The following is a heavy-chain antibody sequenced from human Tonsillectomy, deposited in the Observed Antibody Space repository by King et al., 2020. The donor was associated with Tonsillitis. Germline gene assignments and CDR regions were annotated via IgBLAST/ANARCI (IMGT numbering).Heavy chain of an antibody. CDR2: IDWNDDK. D-gene: IGHD6-19*01. CDR1: GFSLTTSGLC. Sequence: TLKESGPALVKPTQTLTLTCTFSGFSLTTSGLCVNWIRQPPGKALEWLALIDWNDDKYYSTSLKTRVTISKDTSKNPVVLQMTNMDPVDTATYYCARSSGWYGYYFDYWGQGTLVTVSS. J-gene: IGHJ4*02. CDR3: ARSSGWYGYYFDY. V-gene: IGHV2-70*01.